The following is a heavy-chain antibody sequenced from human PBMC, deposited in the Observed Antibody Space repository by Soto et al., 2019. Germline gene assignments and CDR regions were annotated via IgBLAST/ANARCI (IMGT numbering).Heavy chain of an antibody. D-gene: IGHD6-6*01. CDR1: GFTFSSYA. CDR3: AKDRGGSSLEGGWFDP. J-gene: IGHJ5*02. Sequence: EVQLLESGGGLVQPGGSLRLSCAASGFTFSSYAMSWVRQAPGKGLEWVSAISGSGGSTYYADSVQGRFTISRDNSKNTLYLQMNSLRAEDTAVYYCAKDRGGSSLEGGWFDPWGQGTLVTVSS. V-gene: IGHV3-23*01. CDR2: ISGSGGST.